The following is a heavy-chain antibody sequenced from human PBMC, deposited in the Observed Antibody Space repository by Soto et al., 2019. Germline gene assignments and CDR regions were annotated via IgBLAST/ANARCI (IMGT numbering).Heavy chain of an antibody. Sequence: QVHLVESGGGVVQPGTSLRLSCTASGFRFSDYGMDWVRQAPGKGLEWVSRVLYDGSKKYYADSVKGRFTISRDNPRNTLYLQMVSRRADDEAVYYCVKDLALMGDYWGLGTPVTVSS. V-gene: IGHV3-30*18. CDR3: VKDLALMGDY. CDR2: VLYDGSKK. D-gene: IGHD3-16*01. J-gene: IGHJ4*02. CDR1: GFRFSDYG.